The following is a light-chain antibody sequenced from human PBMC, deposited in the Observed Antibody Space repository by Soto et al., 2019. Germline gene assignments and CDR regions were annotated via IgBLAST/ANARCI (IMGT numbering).Light chain of an antibody. V-gene: IGLV2-23*03. CDR1: SSDVGSYKL. CDR3: CSYAGSTTFVI. Sequence: QSALTQPASVSGSPGQSITISCTGTSSDVGSYKLVSWYQHRPGKAPKLVIYEGTKRPSGVSNRFSGSKSGNTASLTISGLQAEYEADYYCCSYAGSTTFVIFGGGTKVTVL. J-gene: IGLJ2*01. CDR2: EGT.